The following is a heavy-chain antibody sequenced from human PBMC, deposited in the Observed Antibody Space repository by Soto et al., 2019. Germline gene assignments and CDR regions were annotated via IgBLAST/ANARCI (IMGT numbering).Heavy chain of an antibody. J-gene: IGHJ3*02. CDR1: GYTFTSYY. Sequence: ASVKVSCKASGYTFTSYYMHWVRQAPGQGLEWMGIINPSGGSTSYAQKFQGWVTMTRDTSISTAYMELTRLRSDDTAVYYCARDARDSKVTPPVLDIWGQGTMVTVSS. V-gene: IGHV1-46*01. D-gene: IGHD2-21*02. CDR3: ARDARDSKVTPPVLDI. CDR2: INPSGGST.